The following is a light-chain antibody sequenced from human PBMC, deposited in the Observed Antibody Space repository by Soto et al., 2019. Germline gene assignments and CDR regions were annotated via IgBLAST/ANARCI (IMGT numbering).Light chain of an antibody. CDR1: QSISSY. J-gene: IGKJ2*01. Sequence: DIQLTQSPSSLSASVGDRVTITCRASQSISSYLNWYQQKPGKAPTLLLHAASRLQSGVPSRFSGSGSGTDFTLTISSLQPEDFATYYCQQSYSTLYTFGQGTKVEIK. CDR3: QQSYSTLYT. V-gene: IGKV1-39*01. CDR2: AAS.